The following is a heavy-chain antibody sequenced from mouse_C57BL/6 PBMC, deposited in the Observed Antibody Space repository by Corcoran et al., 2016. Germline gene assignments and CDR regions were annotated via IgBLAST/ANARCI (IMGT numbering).Heavy chain of an antibody. CDR2: INPYNGGT. Sequence: EVQLQQSGPVLVKPGASVKMSCKASGYTFTDYYMNWVKQSHGKSLEWIGVINPYNGGTSYNPKFKGKATLTVDKSSSTAYMELNSLTSEDSAVYYCARKDSPLDYWGQGTTLTVSS. J-gene: IGHJ2*01. CDR3: ARKDSPLDY. CDR1: GYTFTDYY. V-gene: IGHV1-19*01.